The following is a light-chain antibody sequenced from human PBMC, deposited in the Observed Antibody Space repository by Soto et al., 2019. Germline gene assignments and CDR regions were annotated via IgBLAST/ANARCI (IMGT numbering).Light chain of an antibody. Sequence: DIQMTQSPSSLSASVGDRVTITCRSSQVIISYVSWYQQRPGQAPKVLIYHASNLQSGVPSRFSGSGSGTEFTLTISSLQPDDFATYYCQQYNSYSFGQGTKVEIK. CDR2: HAS. CDR3: QQYNSYS. V-gene: IGKV1-5*01. J-gene: IGKJ1*01. CDR1: QVIISY.